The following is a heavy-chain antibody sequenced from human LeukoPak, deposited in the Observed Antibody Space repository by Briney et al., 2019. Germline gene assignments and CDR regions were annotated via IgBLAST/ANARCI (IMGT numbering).Heavy chain of an antibody. CDR3: ARITMGRGVMAYYFDY. D-gene: IGHD3-10*01. J-gene: IGHJ4*02. Sequence: SETLSLTCTVSGGSISSHYWSWIRQPPGKGLEWIGYIYYSGSTNYNPSLKSRVTISVDTSKNQFSLKLSSVTAADTAVYYCARITMGRGVMAYYFDYWGQGTLVTVSS. CDR2: IYYSGST. CDR1: GGSISSHY. V-gene: IGHV4-59*11.